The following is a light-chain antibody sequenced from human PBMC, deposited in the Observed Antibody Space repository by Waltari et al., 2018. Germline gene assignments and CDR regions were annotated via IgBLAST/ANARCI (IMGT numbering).Light chain of an antibody. V-gene: IGKV1-6*01. CDR3: QQDYSYPLT. CDR2: EAS. J-gene: IGKJ2*01. CDR1: QDIIND. Sequence: AVQMTQSPSSLSASVGDRVTITCRASQDIINDLGWFQQKPGKAPKLLIYEASILPSGVPSRFSGSGSGTYFTLTISSLEPDDSATYYCQQDYSYPLTFGQGTKLEI.